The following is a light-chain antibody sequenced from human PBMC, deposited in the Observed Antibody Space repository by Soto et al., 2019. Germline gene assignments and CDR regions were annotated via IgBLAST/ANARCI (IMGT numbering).Light chain of an antibody. J-gene: IGKJ4*01. V-gene: IGKV3-15*01. CDR3: QQYNNWPLT. CDR2: GAS. Sequence: EIVMTQSPATLSVSPGERATLSCRASQSVSSYLAWYQQKPGQGPRVLIYGASTRATGIPARFSGSGSGTEFILTISSLQSEDFAVYYCQQYNNWPLTFGGGTKVDIK. CDR1: QSVSSY.